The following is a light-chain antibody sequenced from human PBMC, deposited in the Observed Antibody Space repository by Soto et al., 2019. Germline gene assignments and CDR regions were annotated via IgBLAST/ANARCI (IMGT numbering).Light chain of an antibody. CDR1: QGIVSG. CDR3: QQANSFPPT. CDR2: PSS. V-gene: IGKV1-12*01. J-gene: IGKJ4*01. Sequence: DIQMTQSPSSVSASVGDRVTITCRASQGIVSGLAWYQQKPGKAPRFLIYPSSNLQSGVPSRFSGSGSGTDFTLTISSLQPEDFATYFCQQANSFPPTFGGGTKVEIK.